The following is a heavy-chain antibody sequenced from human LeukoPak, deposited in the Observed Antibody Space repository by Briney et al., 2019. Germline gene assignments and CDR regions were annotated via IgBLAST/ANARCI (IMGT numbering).Heavy chain of an antibody. CDR2: IVSDGSST. V-gene: IGHV3-74*03. Sequence: PGGSLRLSCAASGFTFSRYWMQWVRQAPGKGLVWVSHIVSDGSSTTYADSVKGRFTTSRDNAKNTLYLQMNSLRAEDTAVYYCVRENYGVDYWGQGTLVTVSS. CDR3: VRENYGVDY. J-gene: IGHJ4*02. D-gene: IGHD3-10*01. CDR1: GFTFSRYW.